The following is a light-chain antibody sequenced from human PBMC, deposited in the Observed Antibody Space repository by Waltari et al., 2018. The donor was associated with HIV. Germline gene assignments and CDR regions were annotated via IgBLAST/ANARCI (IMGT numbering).Light chain of an antibody. J-gene: IGKJ2*01. V-gene: IGKV1-39*01. CDR1: QSINSD. CDR3: QQSYSAPFT. Sequence: DIQMTQSPSSLSASARDRATITCRASQSINSDLNWYQQKPGKAPSLLIYGASSLQSGGQTRFSGSGSGTEFSLTISSLQPEDFATYYCQQSYSAPFTFGQGTKLHVK. CDR2: GAS.